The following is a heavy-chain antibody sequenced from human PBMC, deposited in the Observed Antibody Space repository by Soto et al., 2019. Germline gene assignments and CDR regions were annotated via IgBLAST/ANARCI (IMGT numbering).Heavy chain of an antibody. CDR2: IYYSGST. V-gene: IGHV4-59*08. CDR3: ARWSSSSWYEY. Sequence: SETLSLTCTVSGGSISSYYWSWIRQPPGKGLEWIGYIYYSGSTNYNRSLKSRVTISVDTSKNQFSLKLSSVTAADTAVYYCARWSSSSWYEYWGQGTLVTVSS. CDR1: GGSISSYY. J-gene: IGHJ4*02. D-gene: IGHD6-13*01.